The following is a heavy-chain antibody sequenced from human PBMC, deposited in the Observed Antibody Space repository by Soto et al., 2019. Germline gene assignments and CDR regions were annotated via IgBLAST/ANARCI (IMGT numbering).Heavy chain of an antibody. CDR1: GFIFTNYG. CDR2: ISAYNGNT. CDR3: VRYCSGGSCVSDY. V-gene: IGHV1-18*01. D-gene: IGHD2-15*01. J-gene: IGHJ4*01. Sequence: ASVKVSCTVSGFIFTNYGISWVRQAPGQGLEWMGWISAYNGNTNYAQKFQGRVTMTTDTSTNTAYMELRSLTSDDTAVFYCVRYCSGGSCVSDYWG.